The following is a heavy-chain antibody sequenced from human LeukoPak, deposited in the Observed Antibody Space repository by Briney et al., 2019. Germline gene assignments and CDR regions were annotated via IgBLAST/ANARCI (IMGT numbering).Heavy chain of an antibody. J-gene: IGHJ4*02. D-gene: IGHD4-23*01. Sequence: GRSLRLSCAASGFTFSSYGMHWVRQAPGKGLEWVAVISYDGSNKYYADSVKGRFTISRDNSKNTLYLQMNSLRAEDTAVYYCAKDMDGGAFDYWGQGTLVTVSS. CDR1: GFTFSSYG. V-gene: IGHV3-30*18. CDR2: ISYDGSNK. CDR3: AKDMDGGAFDY.